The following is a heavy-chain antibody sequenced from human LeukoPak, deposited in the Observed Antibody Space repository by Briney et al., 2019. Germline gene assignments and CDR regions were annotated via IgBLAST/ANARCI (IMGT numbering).Heavy chain of an antibody. J-gene: IGHJ4*02. V-gene: IGHV3-66*01. CDR1: GFTVSSNY. D-gene: IGHD6-19*01. CDR3: ARDPNRYSSGLIDY. CDR2: IYSGGST. Sequence: GALSLSCAASGFTVSSNYMSWVRQAPGKGLEWVSVIYSGGSTYYADSVKGRFTISRDNSKNTLYLQMNSLRAEDTAVYYCARDPNRYSSGLIDYWGQGTLVTVSS.